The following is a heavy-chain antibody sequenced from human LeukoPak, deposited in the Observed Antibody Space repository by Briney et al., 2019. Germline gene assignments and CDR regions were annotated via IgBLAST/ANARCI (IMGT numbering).Heavy chain of an antibody. V-gene: IGHV4-39*01. D-gene: IGHD2-15*01. CDR3: ARMCSYWYFDL. J-gene: IGHJ2*01. CDR2: SYHTGNT. Sequence: SETLSLTCSVSGDSISSSSYFWGWIRQSPGQGLEWIGTSYHTGNTYYNPSLKSRVTISLDTSSNQFSLTLISVIVADTVGFYCARMCSYWYFDLWGRGTLVTVSS. CDR1: GDSISSSSYF.